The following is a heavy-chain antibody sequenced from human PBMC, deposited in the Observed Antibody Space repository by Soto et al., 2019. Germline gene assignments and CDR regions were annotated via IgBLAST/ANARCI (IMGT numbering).Heavy chain of an antibody. V-gene: IGHV3-23*01. Sequence: GGSLRLSCAASGFTFSSYAMSWVRQAPGKGLEWVSAISGSGGSTYYADSVKGRFTISRDNSKNTLYLQMNSLRAEDTAVYYCAKDWGFVVVPAAIQVDPYTNWFDPWGQGTLVTVSS. J-gene: IGHJ5*02. D-gene: IGHD2-2*01. CDR2: ISGSGGST. CDR1: GFTFSSYA. CDR3: AKDWGFVVVPAAIQVDPYTNWFDP.